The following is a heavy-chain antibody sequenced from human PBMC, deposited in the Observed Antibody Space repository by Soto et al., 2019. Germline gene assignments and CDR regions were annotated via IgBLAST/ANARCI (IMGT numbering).Heavy chain of an antibody. D-gene: IGHD1-1*01. J-gene: IGHJ5*02. V-gene: IGHV3-30*18. CDR1: GFSFSSHG. CDR2: ISHDGSFK. Sequence: QVQLVESGGGVVQPGRSLRLSCAASGFSFSSHGMHWVRQAPGRGLEWVAAISHDGSFKSYADSLRGRFTVSRDNSKNTLCLQIHSLRPEDTAVYYCAKLEGSVQVDGDWFDPWGQGTLVTVSS. CDR3: AKLEGSVQVDGDWFDP.